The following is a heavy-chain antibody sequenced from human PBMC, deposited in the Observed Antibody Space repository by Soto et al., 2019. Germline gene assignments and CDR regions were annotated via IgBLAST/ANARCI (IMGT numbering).Heavy chain of an antibody. D-gene: IGHD5-12*01. V-gene: IGHV6-1*01. J-gene: IGHJ5*02. CDR3: AKGDNLGPKTGYAFDP. Sequence: QTLSLTCAISGDSVSSNTASWNWIRQSPSRGLEWLGRTYFRSKWYNDYAVSVKSRIIINPDTSNNQFSLQLSSVTPEDTAVYFCAKGDNLGPKTGYAFDPWGQGIMVTVS. CDR2: TYFRSKWYN. CDR1: GDSVSSNTAS.